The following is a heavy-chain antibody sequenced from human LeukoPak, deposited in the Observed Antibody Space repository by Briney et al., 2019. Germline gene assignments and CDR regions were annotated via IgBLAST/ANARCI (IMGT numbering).Heavy chain of an antibody. V-gene: IGHV3-21*04. CDR1: GFTFSSYS. CDR2: ISSSSSYI. Sequence: GGSLRLSCAASGFTFSSYSMNWVRQAPGKGLEWVSSISSSSSYIYYADSVKGRFTISRDNSKNTLYLQMNSLRAEDTAVYYCAKGSLRFSQSLLPKYYFDYWGQGTLVTVSS. D-gene: IGHD3-10*01. J-gene: IGHJ4*02. CDR3: AKGSLRFSQSLLPKYYFDY.